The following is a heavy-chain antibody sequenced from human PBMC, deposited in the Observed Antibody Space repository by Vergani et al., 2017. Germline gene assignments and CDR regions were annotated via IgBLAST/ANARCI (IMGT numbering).Heavy chain of an antibody. J-gene: IGHJ3*01. CDR2: INPIDSKI. D-gene: IGHD3-10*01. CDR3: ASGGHGSENGGALQL. CDR1: ESSFISNE. V-gene: IGHV5-51*03. Sequence: EVMLVQSGAEVKKPGESLKISCKYSESSFISNEIAWVRQMSGKGLQWMGNINPIDSKIAYSPSFQGQAIMSLDKSITTAYLQWRSLKASDTAIYLCASGGHGSENGGALQLWGQGTNITVSS.